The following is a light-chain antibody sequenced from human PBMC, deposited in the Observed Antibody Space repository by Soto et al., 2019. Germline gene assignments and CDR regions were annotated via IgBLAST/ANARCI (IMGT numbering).Light chain of an antibody. CDR1: QSISSY. CDR3: QQSYSTPPYT. CDR2: AAS. V-gene: IGKV1-39*01. J-gene: IGKJ2*01. Sequence: DIQMTQSPSSLSASVGDRVTITCRASQSISSYLNWYQQKPGKAPKLLIYAASSLQSGVPSRFSGSVSVTDFTLTISSLQPEDFATYYCQQSYSTPPYTFGKGTELEMK.